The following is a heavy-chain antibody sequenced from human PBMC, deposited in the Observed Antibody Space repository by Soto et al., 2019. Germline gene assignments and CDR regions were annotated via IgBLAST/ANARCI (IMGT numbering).Heavy chain of an antibody. CDR1: GFTFSSYS. J-gene: IGHJ4*02. CDR2: ISSSSSYI. V-gene: IGHV3-21*01. D-gene: IGHD3-22*01. CDR3: ARPPYYYDSGVYLGY. Sequence: PGGSLRLSCAASGFTFSSYSMNWVRQAPGKGLEWVSSISSSSSYIYYADSVKGRFTISRDNAKNSLYLQMNSLRAEAMAVYYWARPPYYYDSGVYLGYGGRGTRVTVS.